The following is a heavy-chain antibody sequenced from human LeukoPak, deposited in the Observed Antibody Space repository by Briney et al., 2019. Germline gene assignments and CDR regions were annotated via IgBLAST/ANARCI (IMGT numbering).Heavy chain of an antibody. J-gene: IGHJ6*03. D-gene: IGHD1-20*01. Sequence: PSATLSLTCAVYGGSFRGYYWSWIRQPPGKGLEWIGEINHSGSTNYNPSLKSRVTISVDTSKNQFSLKLSSVTAADTAVYYCARITGFYYYYMDVWGKGTTVTVSS. V-gene: IGHV4-34*01. CDR2: INHSGST. CDR1: GGSFRGYY. CDR3: ARITGFYYYYMDV.